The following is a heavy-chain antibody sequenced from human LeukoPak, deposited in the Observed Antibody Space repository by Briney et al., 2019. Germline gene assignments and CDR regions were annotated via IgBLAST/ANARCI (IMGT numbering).Heavy chain of an antibody. D-gene: IGHD2-8*01. V-gene: IGHV1-18*01. Sequence: GASVKVSCKASGYTFTSYGISWVRQAPGQGLAWMGWISAYNGNTNYAQKLQGRVTMTTDTSTSTAYMELRSLRSDDTAVYYCARAGGCTNGVCYTHFDYWGQGTLVTVSS. CDR3: ARAGGCTNGVCYTHFDY. CDR2: ISAYNGNT. J-gene: IGHJ4*02. CDR1: GYTFTSYG.